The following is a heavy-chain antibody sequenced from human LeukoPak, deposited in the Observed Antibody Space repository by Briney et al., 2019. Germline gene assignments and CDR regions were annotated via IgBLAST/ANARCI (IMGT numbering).Heavy chain of an antibody. Sequence: GGSLRLSCAASGFTFSSYSMNWVRQAPGKGLEWVSSISSSRSYIYYADSVKGRFTISRDNAKNSLYLQMNSLRAEDTAVYYCARGGPSGVVTPYYYYYYMDVWGKGTTVTVSS. CDR2: ISSSRSYI. D-gene: IGHD3-3*01. V-gene: IGHV3-21*01. J-gene: IGHJ6*03. CDR1: GFTFSSYS. CDR3: ARGGPSGVVTPYYYYYYMDV.